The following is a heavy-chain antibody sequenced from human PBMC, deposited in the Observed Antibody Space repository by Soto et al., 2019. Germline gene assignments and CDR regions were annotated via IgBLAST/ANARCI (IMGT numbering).Heavy chain of an antibody. V-gene: IGHV4-39*01. Sequence: SETLSLTCTVSGGSTSSSSHYWGWIRQPPGKGLECIGSVYYSGSTYYNPSLKSRVTISVDTSKNQLSLKLISVTAADTAVYYCARFYDFWSGYSANYMDVWGKGTTVTVSS. CDR1: GGSTSSSSHY. J-gene: IGHJ6*03. CDR3: ARFYDFWSGYSANYMDV. D-gene: IGHD3-3*01. CDR2: VYYSGST.